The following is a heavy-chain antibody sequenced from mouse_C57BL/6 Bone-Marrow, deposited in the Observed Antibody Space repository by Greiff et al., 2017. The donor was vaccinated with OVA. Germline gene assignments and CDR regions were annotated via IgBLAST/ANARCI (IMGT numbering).Heavy chain of an antibody. CDR3: ARKRDYGYWYFDV. CDR1: GYAFSSYW. V-gene: IGHV1-80*01. Sequence: VQRVESGAELVKPGASVKISCKASGYAFSSYWMNWVKQRPGKGLEWIGQIYPGDGDTNYNGKFKGKATLTADKSSSTAYMQLSSLTSEDSAVYFCARKRDYGYWYFDVWGTGTTVTVSS. CDR2: IYPGDGDT. J-gene: IGHJ1*03. D-gene: IGHD2-4*01.